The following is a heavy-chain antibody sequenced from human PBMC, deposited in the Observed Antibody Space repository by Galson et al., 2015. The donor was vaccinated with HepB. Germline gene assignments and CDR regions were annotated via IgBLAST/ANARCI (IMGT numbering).Heavy chain of an antibody. Sequence: SLRLSCAASGFTFSSYGMHWVRQAPGKGLEWVAVIWFDGTNKFHGDSVKGRFTISRDNSNNTLFLQMSSLRAEDAAVYYCARDEGDAMDVWGQGTTVTVSS. CDR1: GFTFSSYG. V-gene: IGHV3-33*08. CDR3: ARDEGDAMDV. CDR2: IWFDGTNK. J-gene: IGHJ6*02.